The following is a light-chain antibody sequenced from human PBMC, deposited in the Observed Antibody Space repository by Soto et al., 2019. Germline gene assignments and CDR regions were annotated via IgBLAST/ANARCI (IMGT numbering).Light chain of an antibody. J-gene: IGKJ3*01. CDR3: QQYRSSPFT. V-gene: IGKV3-20*01. CDR2: GAS. CDR1: QSVGSSY. Sequence: EIVLTQSPGTLSLSPGERATLSCRASQSVGSSYLAWYQQKPGQAPRFLIYGASSRATGIPDRFSGSGSGTDFTLTISRLEPEDFAVYYCQQYRSSPFTFGPGTKVDIK.